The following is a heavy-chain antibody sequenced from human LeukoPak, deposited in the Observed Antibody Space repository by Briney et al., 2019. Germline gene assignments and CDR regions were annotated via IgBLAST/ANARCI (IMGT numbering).Heavy chain of an antibody. J-gene: IGHJ4*02. D-gene: IGHD4-17*01. CDR1: GFTFTNYW. CDR2: IHSDGITT. V-gene: IGHV3-74*01. Sequence: GGSLRLSCAASGFTFTNYWVDWDRQAPGEGLVWVSRIHSDGITTTYADSVKGRFTISRDNAKNTVYLQMNSLRAEDTAVYYCARGYYGLDDYWGQGTLVTVSS. CDR3: ARGYYGLDDY.